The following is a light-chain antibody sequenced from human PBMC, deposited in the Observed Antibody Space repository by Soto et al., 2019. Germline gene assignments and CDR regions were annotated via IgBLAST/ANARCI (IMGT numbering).Light chain of an antibody. CDR2: DVN. CDR3: CSFAAMSGDV. V-gene: IGLV2-11*01. J-gene: IGLJ1*01. Sequence: QSALTQPRSVSGSPGQSVTISCTGTSSDVGAYDHVSWYQQHPGKAPKLMIHDVNQRPSGVPDRLSGSKSGNTASLTISGLQAEDEADYYCCSFAAMSGDVFGTGTKVTV. CDR1: SSDVGAYDH.